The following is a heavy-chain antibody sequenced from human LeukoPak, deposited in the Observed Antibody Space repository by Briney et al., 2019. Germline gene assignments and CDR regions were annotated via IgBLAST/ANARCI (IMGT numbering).Heavy chain of an antibody. Sequence: GGSLRLSCAASGFTFSSYWMSWVRQAPGKGLEWVANIKQDGSEKYYVDSVKGRFTISRDNAKNSLYLQVNSLRAEDTAVYYCARGDQQWLDRSLDYWGQGTLVTVSS. J-gene: IGHJ4*02. CDR2: IKQDGSEK. CDR1: GFTFSSYW. V-gene: IGHV3-7*01. D-gene: IGHD6-19*01. CDR3: ARGDQQWLDRSLDY.